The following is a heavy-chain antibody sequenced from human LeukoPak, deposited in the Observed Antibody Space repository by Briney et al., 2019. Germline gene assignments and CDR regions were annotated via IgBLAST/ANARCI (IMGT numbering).Heavy chain of an antibody. CDR1: GDTFSNYYA. J-gene: IGHJ4*02. V-gene: IGHV1-69*11. CDR3: SRGPIYGSGSYFDY. CDR2: IIPIVGTA. D-gene: IGHD3-10*01. Sequence: GASVKVSCKASGDTFSNYYAISWVRQAPGQGLEWMGRIIPIVGTANSAQKFQGRVTITADESTSTAYMELSSLRSEDTAVYYCSRGPIYGSGSYFDYWGQGTLVTVSS.